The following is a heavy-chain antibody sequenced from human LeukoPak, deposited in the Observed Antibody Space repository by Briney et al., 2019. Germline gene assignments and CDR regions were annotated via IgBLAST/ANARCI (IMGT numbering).Heavy chain of an antibody. D-gene: IGHD6-13*01. CDR2: FYPGGTT. CDR1: GFTFSSFG. J-gene: IGHJ3*01. CDR3: ARDALVPDGFDL. V-gene: IGHV3-66*01. Sequence: PGGSLRLSCAASGFTFSSFGMHWVRQPPGMGLEWVSVFYPGGTTYYADSVKGRFSISRDNSKNIVSLQMNSLRAEDTAVYYCARDALVPDGFDLWGQGTMVTVSS.